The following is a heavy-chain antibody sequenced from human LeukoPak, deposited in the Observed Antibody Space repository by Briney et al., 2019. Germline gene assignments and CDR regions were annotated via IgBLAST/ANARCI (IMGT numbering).Heavy chain of an antibody. CDR1: GFSFSTYW. V-gene: IGHV3-7*01. Sequence: GGSLRLSCAACGFSFSTYWMSWVRQTPEKGLEFVANIDQGGSVRNYMDSLKGRCTISRDNAKKPLYLEINSLRADDTAVYYCARDPESSSFDLWGRGALVTVSS. CDR3: ARDPESSSFDL. J-gene: IGHJ4*02. D-gene: IGHD6-13*01. CDR2: IDQGGSVR.